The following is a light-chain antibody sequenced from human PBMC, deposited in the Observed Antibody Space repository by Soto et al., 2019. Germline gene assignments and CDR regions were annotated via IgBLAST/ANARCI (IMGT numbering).Light chain of an antibody. CDR3: QQFYTTPT. J-gene: IGKJ1*01. CDR1: QSVRSGS. V-gene: IGKV3-20*01. Sequence: EIVLTQSPVTLSLIPGEGATLSCRASQSVRSGSLAWYQQKPGQAPRLLIYGASSRATDIPDRFSGSGYGTDFTLTISSLQAEDVAVYYCQQFYTTPTFGQGTRVEIK. CDR2: GAS.